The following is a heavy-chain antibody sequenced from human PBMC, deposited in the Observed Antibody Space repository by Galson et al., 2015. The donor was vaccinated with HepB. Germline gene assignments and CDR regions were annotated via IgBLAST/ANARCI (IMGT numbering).Heavy chain of an antibody. Sequence: SVKVSCKASGYTFTTYGISWVRQAPGQGLEWMGWISAYNGNTNYAQKLQGRVTMTTDTSTSTAYMELRSLRSDDTAVYYCTRGLGDIVVVPSAIDWFDPWGQGTLVTVSS. CDR2: ISAYNGNT. J-gene: IGHJ5*02. D-gene: IGHD2-2*01. CDR3: TRGLGDIVVVPSAIDWFDP. CDR1: GYTFTTYG. V-gene: IGHV1-18*04.